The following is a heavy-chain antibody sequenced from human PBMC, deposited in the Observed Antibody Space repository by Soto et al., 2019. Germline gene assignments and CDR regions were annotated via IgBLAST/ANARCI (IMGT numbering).Heavy chain of an antibody. CDR3: ARDLGSGWYSDY. V-gene: IGHV3-30-3*01. CDR1: GFTFSSYA. Sequence: GGSLRLSCAASGFTFSSYAMHWARQAPGKGLEWVAVISYDGSNKYYADSVKGRFTISRDNSKNTLYLQMNSLRAEDTAVYYCARDLGSGWYSDYWGQGTLVTVSS. J-gene: IGHJ4*02. D-gene: IGHD6-19*01. CDR2: ISYDGSNK.